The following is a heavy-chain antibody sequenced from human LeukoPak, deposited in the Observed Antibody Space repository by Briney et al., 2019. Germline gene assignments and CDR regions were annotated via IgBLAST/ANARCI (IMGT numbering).Heavy chain of an antibody. J-gene: IGHJ4*02. Sequence: GSSVKLSCKASGGTFSSYAISWVRQAPGQGLEWMGRIIPIFGTANYAQKFQGRVTITADKSTSTAYMELSSLRSEDTAVYYCARDLSTYYYDSTGPGDYWGQGTLVTVSS. CDR3: ARDLSTYYYDSTGPGDY. CDR2: IIPIFGTA. CDR1: GGTFSSYA. D-gene: IGHD3-22*01. V-gene: IGHV1-69*06.